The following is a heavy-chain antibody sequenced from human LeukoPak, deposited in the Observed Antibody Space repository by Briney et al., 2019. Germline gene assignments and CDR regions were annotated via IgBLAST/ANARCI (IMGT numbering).Heavy chain of an antibody. D-gene: IGHD3-3*01. V-gene: IGHV1-8*01. J-gene: IGHJ6*02. Sequence: GASVKVSCKASGYTFTSYDINWVRQATGQGLEWMGWMNPNSGNTGYAQKFQGRVTMTRNTSISTAYMELSSLRSEDTAVYYCARGPLCYDFWSGYYECGMDVWGQGTTVTVSS. CDR1: GYTFTSYD. CDR2: MNPNSGNT. CDR3: ARGPLCYDFWSGYYECGMDV.